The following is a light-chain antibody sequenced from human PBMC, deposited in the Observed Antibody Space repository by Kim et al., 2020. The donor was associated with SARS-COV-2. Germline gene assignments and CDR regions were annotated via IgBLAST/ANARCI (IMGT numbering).Light chain of an antibody. CDR3: QTWDSSTGV. CDR1: ELGDKY. V-gene: IGLV3-1*01. J-gene: IGLJ3*02. Sequence: GPSGQTATITCSGDELGDKYVYWYQKKPGQSPVLVMYQNDKRPSGIPERFSGSNSGNTATLTISETPALDEADYYCQTWDSSTGVFGGGTKLTVL. CDR2: QND.